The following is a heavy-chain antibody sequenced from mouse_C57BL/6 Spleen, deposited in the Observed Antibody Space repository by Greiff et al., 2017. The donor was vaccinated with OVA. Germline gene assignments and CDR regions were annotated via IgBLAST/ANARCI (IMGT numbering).Heavy chain of an antibody. V-gene: IGHV5-17*01. D-gene: IGHD2-4*01. CDR1: GFTFSDYG. J-gene: IGHJ4*01. CDR2: ISSGSSTI. Sequence: EVMLVESGGGLVKPGGSLKLSCAASGFTFSDYGMHWVRQAPEKGLEWVAYISSGSSTIYYADTVKGRFTISRDNAKNTLFLQMTSLRSEDTAMYYCARPLYYDYAMDYWGQGTSVTVSS. CDR3: ARPLYYDYAMDY.